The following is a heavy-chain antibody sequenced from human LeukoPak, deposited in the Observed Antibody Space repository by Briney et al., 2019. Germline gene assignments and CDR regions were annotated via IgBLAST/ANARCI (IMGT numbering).Heavy chain of an antibody. J-gene: IGHJ3*02. D-gene: IGHD6-13*01. CDR2: IYYSGST. CDR1: GGSISSSSYY. V-gene: IGHV4-39*07. CDR3: ASYSSSWDHDAFDI. Sequence: KPSETLSLTCTVSGGSISSSSYYWGWIRQPPGKGLEWIGSIYYSGSTYYNPSLKSRVTISVDTSKNQFSLKLSSVTAADTAVYYCASYSSSWDHDAFDIWGQGTMVTASS.